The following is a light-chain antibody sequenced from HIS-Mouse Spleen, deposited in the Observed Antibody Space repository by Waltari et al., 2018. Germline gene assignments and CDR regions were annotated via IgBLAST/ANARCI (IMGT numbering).Light chain of an antibody. CDR1: SSAVGSYNL. Sequence: QSALTQPASVSGSPGQSITISCTGTSSAVGSYNLVPWYQQHPGKAPKLMIYEGSKRPSGVSNRFSGYKSGNTPSLTISGLQAEDEADYYCCSYAGSSTYWVFGGGTKLTVL. CDR3: CSYAGSSTYWV. CDR2: EGS. J-gene: IGLJ3*02. V-gene: IGLV2-23*01.